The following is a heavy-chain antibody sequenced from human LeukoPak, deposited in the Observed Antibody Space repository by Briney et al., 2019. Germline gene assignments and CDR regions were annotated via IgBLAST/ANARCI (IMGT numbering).Heavy chain of an antibody. J-gene: IGHJ4*02. V-gene: IGHV3-74*01. CDR2: IHSDGSST. Sequence: PGGSLRLSCAASGFTFRSYWMHWVRHAPGKGVVWVSHIHSDGSSTNYADSVQGRFTISRDNAKNTLYLQMNSLRAEDTAVYYCARHNYGYDYWGQGTLVTVSS. CDR3: ARHNYGYDY. CDR1: GFTFRSYW. D-gene: IGHD3-10*01.